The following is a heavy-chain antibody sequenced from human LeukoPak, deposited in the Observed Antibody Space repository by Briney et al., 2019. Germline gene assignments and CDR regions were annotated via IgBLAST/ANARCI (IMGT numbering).Heavy chain of an antibody. V-gene: IGHV1-2*02. CDR2: INPNSGGT. CDR3: ATDSEMATITLGCYFDY. D-gene: IGHD5-24*01. Sequence: ASVKVSCKASGYTFTGYYMHWVRQAPGQGLEWMGWINPNSGGTNYAQKFQGRVTMTRDTSISTAYMELSRLRSDDTAVYYCATDSEMATITLGCYFDYWGQGTLVTVSS. CDR1: GYTFTGYY. J-gene: IGHJ4*02.